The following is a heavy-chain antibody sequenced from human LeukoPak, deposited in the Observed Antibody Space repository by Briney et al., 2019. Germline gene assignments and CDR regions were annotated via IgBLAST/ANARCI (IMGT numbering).Heavy chain of an antibody. CDR1: GFTFSSYE. Sequence: PGGSLRLSCAASGFTFSSYEMNWIRQAPGQGLEWVSVIYLGGTTYYADSVKGRFTISRDNSKNTVYLQMNSLRVEDTAVYYCARGDGVYVYWGQGTLVTVSS. CDR2: IYLGGTT. D-gene: IGHD5/OR15-5a*01. CDR3: ARGDGVYVY. J-gene: IGHJ4*02. V-gene: IGHV3-53*01.